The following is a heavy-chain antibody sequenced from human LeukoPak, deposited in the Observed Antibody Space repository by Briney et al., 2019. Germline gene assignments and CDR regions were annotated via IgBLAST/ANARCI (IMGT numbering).Heavy chain of an antibody. CDR1: GYTFTRYY. Sequence: ASVEVSCKASGYTFTRYYMHWVRQAPGQGLEWMGIINPSGGSTNYAQKFQGRVTMTRDTSTNTVYMELSSLRSEDTAVYYCARGPSITMVRGGQWYYYMDVWGKGTTVTISS. CDR3: ARGPSITMVRGGQWYYYMDV. CDR2: INPSGGST. J-gene: IGHJ6*03. V-gene: IGHV1-46*01. D-gene: IGHD3-10*01.